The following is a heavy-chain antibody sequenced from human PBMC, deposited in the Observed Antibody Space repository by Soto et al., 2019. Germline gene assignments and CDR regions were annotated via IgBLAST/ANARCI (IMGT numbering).Heavy chain of an antibody. Sequence: ASVKVSCKASGYTFTSYPMHWVRQAPGQRLEWMGCINAGNGNTEYSQKFQGRVTITRDTSASTAYMELSSLRSEDTAVYYCASFSKVYYYYGMDVWGQGTTVTVSS. CDR1: GYTFTSYP. CDR2: INAGNGNT. V-gene: IGHV1-3*01. CDR3: ASFSKVYYYYGMDV. J-gene: IGHJ6*02.